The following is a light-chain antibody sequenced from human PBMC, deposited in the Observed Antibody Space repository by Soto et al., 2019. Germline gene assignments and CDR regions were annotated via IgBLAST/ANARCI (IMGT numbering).Light chain of an antibody. CDR3: AAWDDSLNGYV. V-gene: IGLV1-44*01. CDR1: SSNIGSNT. CDR2: SNN. J-gene: IGLJ1*01. Sequence: QSALTQPPSASGTPGQRVIISCSGSSSNIGSNTVNWYQQLPGTAPKLLIYSNNQRPSGVPDRFSGSKSGTSASLAISGLQSEDEADYYCAAWDDSLNGYVFGTGTKVTVL.